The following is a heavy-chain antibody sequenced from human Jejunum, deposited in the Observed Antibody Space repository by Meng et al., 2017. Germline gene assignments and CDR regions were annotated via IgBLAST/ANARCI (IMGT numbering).Heavy chain of an antibody. D-gene: IGHD3-10*01. J-gene: IGHJ4*02. Sequence: QGQVVESGGGVGQPGGSLRLSCAASGFSFGFYAMHWVRQAPGKGLEWMAVMRSDGSRIYYADSVKGRFTISRDNSKNTLYLQMTSLRVEDTAVYNCVREQNSGSYRTSDFWGQGTLVTVSS. CDR2: MRSDGSRI. V-gene: IGHV3-30*04. CDR1: GFSFGFYA. CDR3: VREQNSGSYRTSDF.